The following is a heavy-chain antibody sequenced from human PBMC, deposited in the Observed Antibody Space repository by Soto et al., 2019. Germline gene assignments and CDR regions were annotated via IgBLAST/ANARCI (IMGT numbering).Heavy chain of an antibody. CDR1: GYTFTGYY. J-gene: IGHJ4*02. CDR2: VNPDSGGT. Sequence: ASVKVSFKSSGYTFTGYYMHWVRQAPGQGLEWMGCVNPDSGGTNYSQNFQGRVTMTRDTSMSTAYMELIGLRSDDTAVYFCASDFRYCSRTTCYRGGGXWGQATLVTVSX. D-gene: IGHD2-2*01. CDR3: ASDFRYCSRTTCYRGGGX. V-gene: IGHV1-2*02.